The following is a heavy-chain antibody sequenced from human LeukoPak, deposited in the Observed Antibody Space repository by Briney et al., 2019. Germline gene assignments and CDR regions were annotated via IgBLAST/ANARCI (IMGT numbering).Heavy chain of an antibody. V-gene: IGHV1-69*01. CDR3: ATEVGATTSFDY. D-gene: IGHD1-26*01. J-gene: IGHJ4*02. CDR1: GGTFSSYA. CDR2: IIPIFGTA. Sequence: ASVKVSCKASGGTFSSYAISWVRQATGQGLEWMGGIIPIFGTANYAQKFQGRVTITADESTSTAYVELSSLRSEDTAVYYCATEVGATTSFDYWGQGTLVTVSS.